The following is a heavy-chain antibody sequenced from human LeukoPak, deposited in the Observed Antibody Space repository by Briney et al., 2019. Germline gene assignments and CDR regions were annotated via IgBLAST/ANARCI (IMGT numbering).Heavy chain of an antibody. CDR2: IYYSGRT. CDR1: GGYISTSNYY. D-gene: IGHD3-16*01. CDR3: ARFFYYDASLPPY. J-gene: IGHJ4*02. V-gene: IGHV4-39*01. Sequence: SETLSLTCSVSGGYISTSNYYWGWIRQPPGKGLEWIGTIYYSGRTYYNPSLQSRVTISLDTSQNQLSLHVRSVTVVDTAVYYCARFFYYDASLPPYWGQGTLVTVSS.